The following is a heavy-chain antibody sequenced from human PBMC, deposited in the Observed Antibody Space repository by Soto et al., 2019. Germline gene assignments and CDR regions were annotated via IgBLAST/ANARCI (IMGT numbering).Heavy chain of an antibody. V-gene: IGHV3-48*02. Sequence: EVQLVESGGGLVQPGGSLRLSCAASGFTFSSYSMNWVRQAPGKGLEWVSYISSSSSTIYYADSVKGRFTISRDNAKNSLFLQMNSLRDEGTAVYYCARDKEQLVLHWFDPWGQGTLVTVSS. CDR2: ISSSSSTI. CDR1: GFTFSSYS. CDR3: ARDKEQLVLHWFDP. D-gene: IGHD6-13*01. J-gene: IGHJ5*02.